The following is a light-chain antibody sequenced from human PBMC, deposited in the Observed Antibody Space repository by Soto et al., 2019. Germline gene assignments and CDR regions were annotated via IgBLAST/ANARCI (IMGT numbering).Light chain of an antibody. V-gene: IGKV3-20*01. Sequence: EIVLTQSPGTLSLSPGERATLSCRASQSVSSSYLAWYQQKPGQAPRLLIYGASSRATGIPDRFSGSGTGTDFTRTISRLEPDDFAVYYCQQYGSSPRTFGRGTKVEIK. CDR3: QQYGSSPRT. J-gene: IGKJ1*01. CDR1: QSVSSSY. CDR2: GAS.